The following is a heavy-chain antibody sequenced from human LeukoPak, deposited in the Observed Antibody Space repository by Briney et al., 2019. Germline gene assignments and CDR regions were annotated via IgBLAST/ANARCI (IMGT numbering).Heavy chain of an antibody. CDR1: GFTFSSYS. CDR3: ARSRCYGSKNDAFDI. J-gene: IGHJ3*02. CDR2: ISSSSSYI. Sequence: GGSLRLSCAASGFTFSSYSMNWVRQAPGKGLEWVSSISSSSSYIYYADSVKGRFTISRDNAKNSLYLQMNSLRAEDTAVYYCARSRCYGSKNDAFDIWGQGTMVTVSS. V-gene: IGHV3-21*01. D-gene: IGHD3-10*01.